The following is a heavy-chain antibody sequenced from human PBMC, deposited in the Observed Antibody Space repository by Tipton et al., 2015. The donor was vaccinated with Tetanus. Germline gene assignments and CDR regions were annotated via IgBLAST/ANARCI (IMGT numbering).Heavy chain of an antibody. CDR3: ARIRCPLDYGRVRYFDI. J-gene: IGHJ4*02. Sequence: SLRLSCTASGFTLGTYAMHCVRQAPGQGLEWLAVITYDGSHQYYADSVKGRYTISRDISGNTLYLQLNSLRTEDTAKYYCARIRCPLDYGRVRYFDIWGQGTQVTVSS. V-gene: IGHV3-30*04. CDR2: ITYDGSHQ. CDR1: GFTLGTYA. D-gene: IGHD4-17*01.